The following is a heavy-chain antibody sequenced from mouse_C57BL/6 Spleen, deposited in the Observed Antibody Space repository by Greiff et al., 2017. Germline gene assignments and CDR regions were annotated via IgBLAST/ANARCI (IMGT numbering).Heavy chain of an antibody. J-gene: IGHJ4*01. CDR2: ISDGGSYT. V-gene: IGHV5-4*01. CDR3: ARDGSRLMDY. CDR1: GFTFSSYA. Sequence: EVKVVESGGGLVKPGGSLKLSCAASGFTFSSYAMSWVRQTPEKRLEWVATISDGGSYTYYPDNVKGRFTISRDNAKNNLYLQMSHRKAEDTAMYYCARDGSRLMDYWGQGTSVTVSS.